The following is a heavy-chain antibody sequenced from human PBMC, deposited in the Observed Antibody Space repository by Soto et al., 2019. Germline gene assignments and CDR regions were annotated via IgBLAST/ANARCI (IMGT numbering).Heavy chain of an antibody. Sequence: GASVKVSCKASGGTFSSYAISWVRQAPGQGLEWMGGIIPIFGTANYAQKFQGRVTITADESTSTAYMELSSLRSEDTAVYYCARLIAAAGTDDYWGQGTLVTVSS. CDR1: GGTFSSYA. CDR3: ARLIAAAGTDDY. CDR2: IIPIFGTA. V-gene: IGHV1-69*13. J-gene: IGHJ4*02. D-gene: IGHD6-13*01.